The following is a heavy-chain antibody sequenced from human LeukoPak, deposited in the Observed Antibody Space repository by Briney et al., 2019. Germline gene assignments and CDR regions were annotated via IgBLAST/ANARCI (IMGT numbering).Heavy chain of an antibody. CDR2: IYPSDSDT. CDR3: ARESRSSRTIDY. D-gene: IGHD6-13*01. V-gene: IGHV5-51*01. CDR1: GYSFTSYW. Sequence: GESLKISCKGSGYSFTSYWIGWVRQMPGKGLEWMGIIYPSDSDTKYSPSFRGQVTISADKSITTAYLQWSSLKAPDTAIYYCARESRSSRTIDYWGQGTQVTVSS. J-gene: IGHJ4*02.